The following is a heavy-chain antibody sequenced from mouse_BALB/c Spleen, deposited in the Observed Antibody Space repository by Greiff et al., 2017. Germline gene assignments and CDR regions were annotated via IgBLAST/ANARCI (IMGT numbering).Heavy chain of an antibody. J-gene: IGHJ2*01. D-gene: IGHD4-1*01. Sequence: QVQLQQSGAELVRPGSSVKISCKASGYAFSSYWMNWVKQRPGQGLAWIGQIYPGDGDTNYNGKFKGKATLTADKSSSTAYMQLSSLTSEDSAVYFCARGTGTRSYFDYWGQGTTLTVSS. V-gene: IGHV1-80*01. CDR2: IYPGDGDT. CDR3: ARGTGTRSYFDY. CDR1: GYAFSSYW.